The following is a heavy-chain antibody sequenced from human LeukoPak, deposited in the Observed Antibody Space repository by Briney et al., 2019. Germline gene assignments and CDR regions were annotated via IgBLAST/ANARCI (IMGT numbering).Heavy chain of an antibody. CDR3: VWGSGSYYNGVDY. D-gene: IGHD3-10*01. CDR1: GGSISSSSYY. J-gene: IGHJ4*02. V-gene: IGHV4-39*01. CDR2: IYYSGST. Sequence: SETLSLTCTVSGGSISSSSYYWVWIRQPPGKGLEWIGSIYYSGSTYYNPSLKSRVTISVDMSKNQFSLKLSSVTAADTAVYYCVWGSGSYYNGVDYWGQGTLVTVSS.